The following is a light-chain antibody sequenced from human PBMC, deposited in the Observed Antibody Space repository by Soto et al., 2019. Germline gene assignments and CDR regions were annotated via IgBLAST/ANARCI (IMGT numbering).Light chain of an antibody. CDR3: QQYSSSPYT. CDR2: GAS. CDR1: QSVSSNY. Sequence: EIVLTQSPGTLSLSPGERATLSCRASQSVSSNYFAWYQQKPGQTPRRLIYGASSRATGIPGRFSGSGSGTIFTLTISRLEPEDFAVYSCQQYSSSPYTFGQGTKLEIK. J-gene: IGKJ2*01. V-gene: IGKV3-20*01.